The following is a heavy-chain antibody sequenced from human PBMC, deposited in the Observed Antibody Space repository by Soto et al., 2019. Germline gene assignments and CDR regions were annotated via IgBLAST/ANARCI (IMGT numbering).Heavy chain of an antibody. CDR1: EFTFSNYA. CDR3: AQEQLERHFGFDY. D-gene: IGHD1-1*01. Sequence: EVQVLESGGGLVQPGGSLRLSCGASEFTFSNYAMSWVRQAPGEGLEWVSGIDGSGDGTYYANSVKGRFTISRDNSKNTLYLQMDSLSDEDTAVYYCAQEQLERHFGFDYWGQGTLVTVSS. V-gene: IGHV3-23*01. J-gene: IGHJ4*02. CDR2: IDGSGDGT.